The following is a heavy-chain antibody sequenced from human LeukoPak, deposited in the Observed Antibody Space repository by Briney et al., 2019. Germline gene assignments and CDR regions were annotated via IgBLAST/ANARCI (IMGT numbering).Heavy chain of an antibody. D-gene: IGHD6-13*01. CDR1: GFTFSSYS. CDR2: ISSSSSYI. J-gene: IGHJ5*02. CDR3: AREAIGRAAAGTGRWFDP. V-gene: IGHV3-21*01. Sequence: GGSLRLSCAGSGFTFSSYSMNWVRQAPGKGLEWVSAISSSSSYIYYADSVKGRFTISRDNAKNSLFLQMNSLRAEDTAVYYCAREAIGRAAAGTGRWFDPWGQGTLVTVSS.